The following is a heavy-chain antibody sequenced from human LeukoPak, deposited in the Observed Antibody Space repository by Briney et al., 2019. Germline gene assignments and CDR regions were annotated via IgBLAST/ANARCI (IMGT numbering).Heavy chain of an antibody. CDR1: GFTFSSYA. V-gene: IGHV3-23*01. Sequence: GGSLRLSCAASGFTFSSYAMSWVRQAPGKGLEWVSAISGSGGSTYYADSVKGRFTISRDNSKNTLYLQMNSLRAEDTAVYYCAKDGILYSSSWYGDYWGQGTLVTVSS. J-gene: IGHJ4*02. CDR2: ISGSGGST. CDR3: AKDGILYSSSWYGDY. D-gene: IGHD6-13*01.